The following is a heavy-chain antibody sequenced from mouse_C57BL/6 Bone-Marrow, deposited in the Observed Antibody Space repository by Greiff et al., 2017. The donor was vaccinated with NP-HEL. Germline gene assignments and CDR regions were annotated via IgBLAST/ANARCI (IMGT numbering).Heavy chain of an antibody. Sequence: EVQLVESGGGLVQPGGSLKLSCAASGFTFSDYYMYWVRQTPEKRLEWVAYISNGGGSTYYPDTVKGRFTISRDNAKNTLYLQMSRLKSEDTAMYYCARQRGSAMDYWGQGTSVTVSS. V-gene: IGHV5-12*01. J-gene: IGHJ4*01. CDR1: GFTFSDYY. CDR2: ISNGGGST. CDR3: ARQRGSAMDY.